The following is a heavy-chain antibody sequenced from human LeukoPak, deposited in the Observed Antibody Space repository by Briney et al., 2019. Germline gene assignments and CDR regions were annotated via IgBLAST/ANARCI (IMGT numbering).Heavy chain of an antibody. Sequence: SETLSLTCTVSGGSISSSSYYWGWIRQPPGKGLEWIGSIYYSGSTYYNPSLKSRVTISVDTSKNQFSLKLSSVTAADTAVYYCAXRYNWNYASDYWGQGTLVTVSS. CDR3: AXRYNWNYASDY. V-gene: IGHV4-39*01. CDR2: IYYSGST. J-gene: IGHJ4*02. D-gene: IGHD1-7*01. CDR1: GGSISSSSYY.